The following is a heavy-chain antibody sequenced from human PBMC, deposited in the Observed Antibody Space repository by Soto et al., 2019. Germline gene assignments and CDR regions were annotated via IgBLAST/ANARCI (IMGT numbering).Heavy chain of an antibody. Sequence: SETLSLTCAVSGGSISSGGYSWSWIRQPPGKGLEWIGYIYHSGSTYYNPSLKSRVTISVDRSKNQFSLKLSSVTAADTAVYYCARGNYDYVWGSYHQSPNYYYGMDVWGQGTTVTVSS. J-gene: IGHJ6*02. D-gene: IGHD3-16*02. CDR3: ARGNYDYVWGSYHQSPNYYYGMDV. CDR1: GGSISSGGYS. CDR2: IYHSGST. V-gene: IGHV4-30-2*01.